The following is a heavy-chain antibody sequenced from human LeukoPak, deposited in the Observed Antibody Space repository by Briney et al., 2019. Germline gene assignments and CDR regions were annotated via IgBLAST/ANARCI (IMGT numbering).Heavy chain of an antibody. CDR1: GFPFSSYA. D-gene: IGHD3-22*01. Sequence: GGSLRLSCAASGFPFSSYAMSLVRQAPGKGLEWVSGIGGSGGNTYYADSVKGRFTISRDNSKNTLYLQMNSLRAEDTAVYYCAKAMKVVLDTYYFDYWGQGTLVTVSS. CDR3: AKAMKVVLDTYYFDY. V-gene: IGHV3-23*01. J-gene: IGHJ4*02. CDR2: IGGSGGNT.